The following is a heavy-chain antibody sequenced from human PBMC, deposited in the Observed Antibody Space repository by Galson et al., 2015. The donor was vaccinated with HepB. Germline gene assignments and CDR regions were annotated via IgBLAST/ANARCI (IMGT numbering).Heavy chain of an antibody. CDR3: ARVRYYYYYYMDV. CDR1: GGSISSSSYY. V-gene: IGHV4-39*07. D-gene: IGHD3-10*01. Sequence: ETLSLTCTVSGGSISSSSYYWGWIRQPPGKGLEWIGSIYYSGSTYYNPSLKSRVTISVDTSKNQFSLKLSSVTAADTAVYYCARVRYYYYYYMDVWGKGTTVTVSS. CDR2: IYYSGST. J-gene: IGHJ6*03.